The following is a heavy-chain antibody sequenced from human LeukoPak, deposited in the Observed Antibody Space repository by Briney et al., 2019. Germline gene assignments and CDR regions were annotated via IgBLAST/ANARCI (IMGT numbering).Heavy chain of an antibody. CDR1: GFTFINSA. CDR2: IVAGSGNT. CDR3: AADLPYSNYGPLDY. D-gene: IGHD5-24*01. Sequence: GASVKVSCKASGFTFINSAVQWVRQARGQRPEWIGWIVAGSGNTNYAQQFRERVTISRVMSTSTVYMELSRLRSEDTAVYYCAADLPYSNYGPLDYWGQGTLVTVSS. V-gene: IGHV1-58*01. J-gene: IGHJ4*02.